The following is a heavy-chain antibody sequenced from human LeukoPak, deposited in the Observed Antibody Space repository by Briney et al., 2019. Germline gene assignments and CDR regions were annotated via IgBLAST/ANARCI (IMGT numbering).Heavy chain of an antibody. CDR2: ISGSGGST. Sequence: GGSLRLSCAASGFTFSNYRMNWVRQAPGKGLEWVSAISGSGGSTYYADSVKGRFTISRDNSKNTLYLQMNSLRAEDTAVYYCAKDELGYCSSTSCYHGMDVWGQGTTVTVSS. CDR1: GFTFSNYR. D-gene: IGHD2-2*01. J-gene: IGHJ6*02. CDR3: AKDELGYCSSTSCYHGMDV. V-gene: IGHV3-23*01.